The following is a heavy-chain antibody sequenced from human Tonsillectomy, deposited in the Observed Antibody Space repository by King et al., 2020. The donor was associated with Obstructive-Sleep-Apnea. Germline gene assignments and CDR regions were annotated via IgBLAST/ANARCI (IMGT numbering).Heavy chain of an antibody. V-gene: IGHV3-7*03. Sequence: VQLVESGGGLVQPGGSLRLSCAASGFTFSSYWMSLVRQAPGKGLEWVANIKEDGSEKYYVDSVKGRFTISRDNAKNSLYLQMNSLRAEDTAVYYCARDRYSSGEGFDYWGQGTLVTVSS. CDR1: GFTFSSYW. D-gene: IGHD6-19*01. CDR3: ARDRYSSGEGFDY. J-gene: IGHJ4*02. CDR2: IKEDGSEK.